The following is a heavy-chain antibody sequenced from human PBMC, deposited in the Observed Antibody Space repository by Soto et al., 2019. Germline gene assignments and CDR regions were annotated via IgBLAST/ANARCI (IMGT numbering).Heavy chain of an antibody. V-gene: IGHV4-59*08. CDR3: ARGGLRYRSEGYSYPIDV. J-gene: IGHJ6*02. Sequence: QVQLQESGPGLVKPSETLSLTCTVSGGSISSQYWSWIRQPPGKGLEYIGYTYYSGSTHHNPPLTSRVTPPVPMSKNQSPLQHSSLTPADPAVYYRARGGLRYRSEGYSYPIDVWGHRTTVTVSS. D-gene: IGHD3-10*01. CDR1: GGSISSQY. CDR2: TYYSGST.